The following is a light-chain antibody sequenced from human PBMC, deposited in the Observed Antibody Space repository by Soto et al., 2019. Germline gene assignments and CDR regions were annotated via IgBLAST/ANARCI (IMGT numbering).Light chain of an antibody. J-gene: IGLJ2*01. CDR1: SSDVGGYIY. CDR2: DVS. Sequence: QSALTQPASVSGSPGQSITISCTGTSSDVGGYIYVSWYQQHPGYAPKPMIYDVSNRPPGVSLRFSGSKSGNTASLTIFGLQAEDEADYYCISYTSSSPYVVFGGGTKLTVL. V-gene: IGLV2-14*01. CDR3: ISYTSSSPYVV.